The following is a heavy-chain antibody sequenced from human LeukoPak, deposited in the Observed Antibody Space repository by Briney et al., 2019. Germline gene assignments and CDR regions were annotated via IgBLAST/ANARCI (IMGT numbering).Heavy chain of an antibody. J-gene: IGHJ4*02. CDR3: AIGGTYGSGS. CDR2: INNDGSTT. Sequence: GGSLRLSCAASGFTFANTWMHWVRQAPGKGLVWVSLINNDGSTTNYADSVKGRFTISRDNAKNTVYLQMNSLRAEDTAVYYCAIGGTYGSGSWGQGTLVTVSS. CDR1: GFTFANTW. V-gene: IGHV3-74*01. D-gene: IGHD3-10*01.